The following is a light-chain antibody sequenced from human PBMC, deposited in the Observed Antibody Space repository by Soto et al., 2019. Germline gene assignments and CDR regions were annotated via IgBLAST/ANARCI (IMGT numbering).Light chain of an antibody. CDR1: QSIRSY. CDR3: QQSYSTPLT. V-gene: IGKV1-39*01. CDR2: AAS. Sequence: DIQMTQSPSSLSASVGDRVTITCRASQSIRSYLNWYQQRPGKAPKLLIYAASSLQIGAPSRFSGSGSGTDFTLTISSLQPEDFATYYCQQSYSTPLTFGGGTEVEIK. J-gene: IGKJ4*01.